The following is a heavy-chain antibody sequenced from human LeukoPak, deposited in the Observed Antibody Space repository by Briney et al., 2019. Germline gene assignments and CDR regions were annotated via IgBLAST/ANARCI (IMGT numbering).Heavy chain of an antibody. Sequence: SETLSLTCTVSGGSISSGGYYWSWIRQHPGKGLEWIGYIYYSGSTYYNPSLKSRVTISVDTSKNQFSLELSSVTAADTAVYYCARDLVERPLHYWGQGTLVTVSS. CDR2: IYYSGST. CDR1: GGSISSGGYY. D-gene: IGHD1-1*01. J-gene: IGHJ4*02. V-gene: IGHV4-61*08. CDR3: ARDLVERPLHY.